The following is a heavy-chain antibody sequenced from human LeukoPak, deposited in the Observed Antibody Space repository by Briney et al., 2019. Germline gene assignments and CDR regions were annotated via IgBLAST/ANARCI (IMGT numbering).Heavy chain of an antibody. CDR2: ISSSGSTI. CDR3: AREHNIYDSSGPVDY. CDR1: GFTFSDYY. D-gene: IGHD3-22*01. J-gene: IGHJ4*02. Sequence: GGSLRLSCAASGFTFSDYYMSWIRQALGKGLEWVSYISSSGSTIYYADSVKGRFTISRDNAKNSLYLQMNSLRAEDTAVYYCAREHNIYDSSGPVDYWGQGTLVTVSS. V-gene: IGHV3-11*01.